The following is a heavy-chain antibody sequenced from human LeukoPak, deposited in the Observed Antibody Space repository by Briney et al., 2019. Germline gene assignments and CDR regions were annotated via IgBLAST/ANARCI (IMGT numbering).Heavy chain of an antibody. V-gene: IGHV3-21*01. Sequence: GGSLRLSCATSGFTFSIYSMNWIRQAPGKGLEWVASISDSSVHILYADSVKGRFTMSRDNAKTSLYLQMDSLRVEDTAVYYCARDSSPTSSYGSGSYVFLGDWGQGTQVTVSS. J-gene: IGHJ4*02. CDR3: ARDSSPTSSYGSGSYVFLGD. D-gene: IGHD3-10*01. CDR1: GFTFSIYS. CDR2: ISDSSVHI.